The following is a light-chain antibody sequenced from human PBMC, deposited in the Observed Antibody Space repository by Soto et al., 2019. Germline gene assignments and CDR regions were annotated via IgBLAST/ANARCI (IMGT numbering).Light chain of an antibody. J-gene: IGKJ4*01. V-gene: IGKV3-15*01. Sequence: EIVVTQSPATLSVSPGERATLSCRASQSVGNNFAWYQQKPGQAPRLLIFATSTRATGVPARFSGSGSETEFTLTISRLQSEDFAVYYCQQYGEWPLTFGGGAKVEIE. CDR2: ATS. CDR1: QSVGNN. CDR3: QQYGEWPLT.